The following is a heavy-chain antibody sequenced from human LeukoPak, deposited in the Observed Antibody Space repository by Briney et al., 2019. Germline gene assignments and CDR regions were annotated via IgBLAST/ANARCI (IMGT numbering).Heavy chain of an antibody. J-gene: IGHJ5*02. V-gene: IGHV4-59*11. D-gene: IGHD3-22*01. CDR3: ARVPLSSGYYYDWFDP. CDR2: IYYSGST. Sequence: WETLSLTCTVSGGSISRHYWSWIRQPPGKGLEWTGHIYYSGSTNYNPSLKSRVTISVDTSKNQFSLKLSSVTAADTAVYYCARVPLSSGYYYDWFDPWGQGTLVTVSS. CDR1: GGSISRHY.